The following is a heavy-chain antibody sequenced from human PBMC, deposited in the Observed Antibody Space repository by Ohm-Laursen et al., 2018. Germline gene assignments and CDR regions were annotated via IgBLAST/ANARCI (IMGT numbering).Heavy chain of an antibody. CDR3: AKDLRYSTLNGAFDI. Sequence: SLRLSCAASGFTFSSYDMHWVRQATGKGLEWVSAIGTAGDTYYPGSVKGRFTISRENAKNSLYLQMNSLRAEDTAVYYCAKDLRYSTLNGAFDIWGQGTMVTVSS. V-gene: IGHV3-13*01. CDR1: GFTFSSYD. D-gene: IGHD6-13*01. J-gene: IGHJ3*02. CDR2: IGTAGDT.